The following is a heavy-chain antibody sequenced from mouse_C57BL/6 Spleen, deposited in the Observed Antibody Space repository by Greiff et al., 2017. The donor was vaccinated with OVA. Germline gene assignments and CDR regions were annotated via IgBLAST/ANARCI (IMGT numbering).Heavy chain of an antibody. V-gene: IGHV3-6*01. D-gene: IGHD1-1*01. CDR3: ARALFITTVVATEYAMDY. CDR1: GYSITSGYY. J-gene: IGHJ4*01. CDR2: ISYDGSN. Sequence: EVKLQESGPGLVKPSQSLSLTCSVTGYSITSGYYWNWIRQFPGNKLEWMGYISYDGSNNYNPSLKNRISITRDTSKNQFFLKLNSVTTEDTATYYCARALFITTVVATEYAMDYWGQGTSVTVSS.